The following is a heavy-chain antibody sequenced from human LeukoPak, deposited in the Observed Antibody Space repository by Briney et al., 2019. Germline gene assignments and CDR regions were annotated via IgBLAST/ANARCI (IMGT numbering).Heavy chain of an antibody. D-gene: IGHD3-10*01. V-gene: IGHV3-9*01. Sequence: SLKLSCTASGFTFDDYDMHWVRQAPGKGLEWVSGISWNSGSIGYADSVKDRFTISRDNAKNSLYLQMNSLRAEDTALYYCAKDYYGSGSYFDYWGQGTLVTVSS. CDR2: ISWNSGSI. J-gene: IGHJ4*02. CDR3: AKDYYGSGSYFDY. CDR1: GFTFDDYD.